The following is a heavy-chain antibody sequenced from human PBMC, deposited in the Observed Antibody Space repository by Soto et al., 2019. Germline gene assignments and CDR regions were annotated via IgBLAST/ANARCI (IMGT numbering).Heavy chain of an antibody. CDR3: ISHSPEDMIRT. D-gene: IGHD2-15*01. CDR1: GFTFSGSS. Sequence: LSLSCAASGFTFSGSSVHWVRQASGKGLEWVGRIRNKANSYATAYAASVRGRFTISRDDSKNTAFLQMNSLNTEDTAVYYCISHSPEDMIRTWGQGTLVTVSS. V-gene: IGHV3-73*01. J-gene: IGHJ4*02. CDR2: IRNKANSYAT.